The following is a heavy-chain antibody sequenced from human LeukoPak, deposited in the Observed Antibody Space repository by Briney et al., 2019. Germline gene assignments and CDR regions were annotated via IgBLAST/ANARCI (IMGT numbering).Heavy chain of an antibody. V-gene: IGHV4-39*07. D-gene: IGHD6-19*01. Sequence: SETLSLTCTVSGGSISSSSYYWGWIRQPPGKGLEWIGSIYYSGSTYYNPSLKSRVTISVDTSKNQFSLKLSSVTAADTAVYYCARVAVAGHWVYYFDYWGQGTLVTVSS. J-gene: IGHJ4*02. CDR1: GGSISSSSYY. CDR3: ARVAVAGHWVYYFDY. CDR2: IYYSGST.